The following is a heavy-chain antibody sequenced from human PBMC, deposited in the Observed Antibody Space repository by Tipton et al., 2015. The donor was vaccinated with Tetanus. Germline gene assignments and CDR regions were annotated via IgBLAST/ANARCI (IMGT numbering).Heavy chain of an antibody. J-gene: IGHJ4*02. CDR1: GFTFSDYT. CDR3: TKDVGIVLFDY. CDR2: ISGGGHNT. D-gene: IGHD2-8*01. V-gene: IGHV3-23*01. Sequence: SLRLSCAASGFTFSDYTMAWVRQAPGEGLEWVSTISGGGHNTHYADSVQGRFIISRDNSKNTMYLQMNSLRAEDTAVYYCTKDVGIVLFDYWGQGTLVTVSS.